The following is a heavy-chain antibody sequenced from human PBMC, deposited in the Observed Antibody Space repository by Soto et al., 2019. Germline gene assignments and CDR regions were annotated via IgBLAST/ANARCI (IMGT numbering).Heavy chain of an antibody. CDR3: ARENAYPYYYYGMDV. CDR2: IYYSGST. J-gene: IGHJ6*02. V-gene: IGHV4-31*03. CDR1: GGSISSGGYY. Sequence: QVQLQESGPGLVKPSQTLSLTCTVSGGSISSGGYYWSWIRQHPGKGLEWIGYIYYSGSTYYNPSLKSRVTISVDTSKNQVSLKLSSVTAADTAVYYCARENAYPYYYYGMDVWGQGTTVTVSS.